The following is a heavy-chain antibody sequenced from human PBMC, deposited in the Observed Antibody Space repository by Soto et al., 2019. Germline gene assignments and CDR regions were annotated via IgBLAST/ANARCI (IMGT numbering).Heavy chain of an antibody. D-gene: IGHD1-7*01. CDR1: GGSISSGGYY. CDR2: IYYSGST. J-gene: IGHJ3*02. CDR3: ASGSTPRNYGDAFDI. Sequence: QVQLQESGPGLVKPSQTLSLTCTVSGGSISSGGYYWSWIRQHPGKGLEWIGYIYYSGSTYYNPSIKRRIIIAVDTSKNQSFMKLSSVTAADTAVYCWASGSTPRNYGDAFDIWGQGTMVTVSS. V-gene: IGHV4-31*03.